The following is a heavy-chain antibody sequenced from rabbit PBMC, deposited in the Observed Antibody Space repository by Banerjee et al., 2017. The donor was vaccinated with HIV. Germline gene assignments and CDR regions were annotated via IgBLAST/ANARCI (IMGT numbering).Heavy chain of an antibody. V-gene: IGHV1S47*01. CDR3: ARGIYYFDL. CDR2: IYSEHGRT. Sequence: QEQLVESGGGLVTLGGSLKLSCQASGIDFSSYDISWVRQAPGKGLEWIACIYSEHGRTDYVSWVNGRFTISLGNAQNTVFLQMTSLTVADTATYFCARGIYYFDLWGPGTLVTVS. J-gene: IGHJ4*01. CDR1: GIDFSSYD. D-gene: IGHD1-1*01.